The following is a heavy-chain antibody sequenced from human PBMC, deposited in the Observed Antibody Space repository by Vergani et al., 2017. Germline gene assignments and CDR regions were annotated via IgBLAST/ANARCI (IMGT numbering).Heavy chain of an antibody. D-gene: IGHD6-19*01. CDR1: GFALNRHA. CDR2: ISFDGTNE. Sequence: QVQLVESGGGVVQPGTSLRLSCVVSGFALNRHAMYWVRQAPGKGLEWVVGISFDGTNEYYPDLVKGRFTISRDNSKNTLYLQMNSLRTEDTAVYYCAKQASSGWYGHFQHWGQGTLVTVSS. J-gene: IGHJ1*01. CDR3: AKQASSGWYGHFQH. V-gene: IGHV3-30*18.